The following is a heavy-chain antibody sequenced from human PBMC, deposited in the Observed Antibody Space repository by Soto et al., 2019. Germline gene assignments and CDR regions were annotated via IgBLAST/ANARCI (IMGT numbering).Heavy chain of an antibody. V-gene: IGHV5-51*01. J-gene: IGHJ6*03. CDR3: ARSPTGINYYYYYMDV. Sequence: PGESLRISCKGSGYSFTSYWIGWVRQMPGKGLEWMGIIYPGDSDTRYSPSFQGQVTISADKSISTAYLQWSSLKASDTAMYYCARSPTGINYYYYYMDVWGKGTTVTVS. D-gene: IGHD1-1*01. CDR2: IYPGDSDT. CDR1: GYSFTSYW.